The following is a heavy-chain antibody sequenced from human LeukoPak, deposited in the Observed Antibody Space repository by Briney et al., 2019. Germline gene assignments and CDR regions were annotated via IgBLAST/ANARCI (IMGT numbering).Heavy chain of an antibody. CDR3: ARVLCSSTSCYSSPWFDP. CDR2: IKKDGSEK. CDR1: RFTFNTYW. D-gene: IGHD2-2*01. Sequence: GGSLRLSCAASRFTFNTYWMHWVRQAPGKGLEWVANIKKDGSEKYYVDSVKGRFTISRDNAKNSLYLQMNSLRAEDTAVYYCARVLCSSTSCYSSPWFDPWGQGTLVTVSS. J-gene: IGHJ5*02. V-gene: IGHV3-7*01.